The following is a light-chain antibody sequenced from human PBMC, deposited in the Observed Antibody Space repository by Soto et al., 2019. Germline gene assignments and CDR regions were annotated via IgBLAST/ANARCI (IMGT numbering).Light chain of an antibody. J-gene: IGKJ2*01. CDR2: DAS. CDR3: QERSSWPPFA. Sequence: EIVLTQSPVTLSLSPGERATLSCRASQSVDIYLAWYQQKPGQAPRLLIYDASNRATGIPARFSGSGSGTDFTLTINRLEPEDFAVYYCQERSSWPPFAFGQGTKLEIK. CDR1: QSVDIY. V-gene: IGKV3-11*01.